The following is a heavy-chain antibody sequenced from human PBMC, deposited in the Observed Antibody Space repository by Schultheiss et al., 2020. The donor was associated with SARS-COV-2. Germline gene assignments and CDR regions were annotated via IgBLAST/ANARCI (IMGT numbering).Heavy chain of an antibody. Sequence: SETLSLTCAVSGGSISSSNWWSWVRQPPGKGLEWIGEIYHSGSTNYNPSLKSRVTISVDKSKNQFSLKLSSVTAADTAVYYCARGLPYYGSGSYDYWGQGTLVTVSS. V-gene: IGHV4-4*02. CDR1: GGSISSSNW. CDR3: ARGLPYYGSGSYDY. D-gene: IGHD3-10*01. CDR2: IYHSGST. J-gene: IGHJ4*02.